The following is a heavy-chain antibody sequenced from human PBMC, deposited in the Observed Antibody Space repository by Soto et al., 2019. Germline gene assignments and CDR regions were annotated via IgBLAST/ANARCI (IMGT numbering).Heavy chain of an antibody. Sequence: GASVKVSCKASGYTFTSYYMHWVRQASGQGLEWMGIINPSGGSTSYAQKFQGRVTMTRDTSTSTVYMELSSLRSEDTAVYYCARAITIFGVVIEYYFDYWGQGTLVTVSS. V-gene: IGHV1-46*01. CDR3: ARAITIFGVVIEYYFDY. D-gene: IGHD3-3*01. CDR2: INPSGGST. J-gene: IGHJ4*02. CDR1: GYTFTSYY.